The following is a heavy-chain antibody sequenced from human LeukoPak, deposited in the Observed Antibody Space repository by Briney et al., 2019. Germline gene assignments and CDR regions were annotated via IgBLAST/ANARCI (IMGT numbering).Heavy chain of an antibody. CDR3: ARGTYYYDSSGYYYDY. V-gene: IGHV1-69*01. CDR2: IIPIFGTA. CDR1: GGTFSSYA. D-gene: IGHD3-22*01. Sequence: SVKVSCKASGGTFSSYAISWVRQAPGQGLEWMGGIIPIFGTANYAQKFQGRVTITADESTSTAYMELSSLRSDDTAVYYCARGTYYYDSSGYYYDYWGQGTLDTVSS. J-gene: IGHJ4*02.